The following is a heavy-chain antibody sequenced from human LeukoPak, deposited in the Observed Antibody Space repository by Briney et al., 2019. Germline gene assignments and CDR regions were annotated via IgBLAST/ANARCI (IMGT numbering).Heavy chain of an antibody. V-gene: IGHV4-59*01. D-gene: IGHD2-2*02. CDR1: GGSISSYY. J-gene: IGHJ4*02. Sequence: SETLSLTCTVSGGSISSYYWSWIRQPPGKGLEWIGYIYYSGSTNYNPSLKSRVTISVDTSKNQFSLKLSSVTAADTAVYYCARTDYTSYYFDYWGQGTLVTVSS. CDR2: IYYSGST. CDR3: ARTDYTSYYFDY.